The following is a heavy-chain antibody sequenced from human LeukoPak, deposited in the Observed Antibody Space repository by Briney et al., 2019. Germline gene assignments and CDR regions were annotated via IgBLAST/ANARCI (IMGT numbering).Heavy chain of an antibody. CDR2: IYYSGST. J-gene: IGHJ5*02. V-gene: IGHV4-31*03. Sequence: PSETLSLTCTVSGGSISSGGYYWSWIRQHPGKGLEWIGYIYYSGSTYYNPSLKSRVTISVDTSKNQFSLKPSSVTAADTAVYYCAISVTGATGGNWLDPWGQGTLVTVSS. CDR1: GGSISSGGYY. CDR3: AISVTGATGGNWLDP. D-gene: IGHD1-7*01.